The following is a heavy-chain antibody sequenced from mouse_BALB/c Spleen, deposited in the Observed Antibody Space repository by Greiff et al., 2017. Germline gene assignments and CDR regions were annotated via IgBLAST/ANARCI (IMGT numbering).Heavy chain of an antibody. J-gene: IGHJ4*01. CDR3: TRIYYDYDVYYAMDY. Sequence: VQLQESGAELVKPGASVKLSCKASGYTFTSYYMYWVKQRPGQGLEWIGEINPSNGGTNFNEKFKSKATLTVDKSSSTAYMQLSSLTSEDSAVYYCTRIYYDYDVYYAMDYWGQGTSVTVSS. V-gene: IGHV1S81*02. CDR2: INPSNGGT. D-gene: IGHD2-4*01. CDR1: GYTFTSYY.